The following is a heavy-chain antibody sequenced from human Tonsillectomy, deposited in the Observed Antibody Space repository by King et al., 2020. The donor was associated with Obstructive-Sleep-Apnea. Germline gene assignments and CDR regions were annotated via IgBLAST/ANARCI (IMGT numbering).Heavy chain of an antibody. CDR1: GFTFDDYT. D-gene: IGHD6-19*01. Sequence: EVQLVESGGVVVQPGGSLRLSCAASGFTFDDYTMHWVRQAPGKGLEWVSLISWDGGSTYYADSVKGRFTISRDNSKNSLYLQMNSLRTEDTALYYCAKDFTRCGWLVPTCYYYYGMDVWGQGTTVTVSS. CDR3: AKDFTRCGWLVPTCYYYYGMDV. J-gene: IGHJ6*02. CDR2: ISWDGGST. V-gene: IGHV3-43*01.